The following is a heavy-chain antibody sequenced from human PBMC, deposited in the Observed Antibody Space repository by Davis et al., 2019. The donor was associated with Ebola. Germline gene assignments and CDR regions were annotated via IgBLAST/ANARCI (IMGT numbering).Heavy chain of an antibody. Sequence: GGSLRLSCAASGFTFSSYWMSWVRQAPGKGLEWVANIKQDGSEKYYVDSVKGRFTISRDNAKNSLYLQMNSLRAEDTAVYYCARAMRSGYYDYYYYGMDVWGKGTTVTVSS. D-gene: IGHD3-3*01. V-gene: IGHV3-7*03. J-gene: IGHJ6*04. CDR1: GFTFSSYW. CDR3: ARAMRSGYYDYYYYGMDV. CDR2: IKQDGSEK.